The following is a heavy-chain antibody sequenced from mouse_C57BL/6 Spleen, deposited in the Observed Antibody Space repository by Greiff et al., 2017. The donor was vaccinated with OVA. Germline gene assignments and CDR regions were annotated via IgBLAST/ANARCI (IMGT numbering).Heavy chain of an antibody. CDR1: GFNITDYY. Sequence: VQLQQSGAELVRPGASVKLSCTASGFNITDYYMHWVKQRPEQGLEWIGRIDPEDGDTEYAPKFQGKATMTADTSSNTAYLQLSSLTSEDTAVYYCTRDYDYDKAWFAYWGQGTLVTVSA. CDR2: IDPEDGDT. J-gene: IGHJ3*01. D-gene: IGHD2-4*01. CDR3: TRDYDYDKAWFAY. V-gene: IGHV14-1*01.